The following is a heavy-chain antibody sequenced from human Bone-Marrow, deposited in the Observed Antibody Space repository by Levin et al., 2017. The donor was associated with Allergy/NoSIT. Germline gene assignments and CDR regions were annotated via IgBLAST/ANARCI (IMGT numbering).Heavy chain of an antibody. CDR2: IYYSGST. Sequence: SETLSLTCTVSGGSVSSGSYYWSWIRQPPGKGLEWIGYIYYSGSTNYNPSLKSRVTISVDTSKNQFSLKLSSVTAADTAVYYCARGPAWLLYIRSYYGMDVWGQGTTVTVSS. D-gene: IGHD3-9*01. V-gene: IGHV4-61*01. J-gene: IGHJ6*02. CDR1: GGSVSSGSYY. CDR3: ARGPAWLLYIRSYYGMDV.